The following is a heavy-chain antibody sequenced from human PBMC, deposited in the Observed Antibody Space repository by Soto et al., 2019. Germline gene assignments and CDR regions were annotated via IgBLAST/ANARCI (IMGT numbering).Heavy chain of an antibody. J-gene: IGHJ6*02. CDR2: IDTSNYDT. CDR1: GYTFTSYG. CDR3: ARDYGYQLLKYYYYYGMDV. D-gene: IGHD2-2*01. Sequence: QVQLVQSGPEVKKPGASVTVSCKASGYTFTSYGICWVRQAPGQGLEWMGWIDTSNYDTTYAQEFQGRITLTTDTSTSTVYMELRSLRSDDTAVYYCARDYGYQLLKYYYYYGMDVWGQGTTVTVSS. V-gene: IGHV1-18*01.